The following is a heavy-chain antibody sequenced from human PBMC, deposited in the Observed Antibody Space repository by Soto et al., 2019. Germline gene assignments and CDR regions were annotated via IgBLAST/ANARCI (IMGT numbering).Heavy chain of an antibody. CDR3: ARRAETNGWNGFGADKYYFDF. V-gene: IGHV1-18*04. CDR2: ISAYNGNT. Sequence: ASVKGSCKASGYTFTSYGISWVRQAPGQGLEWMGWISAYNGNTNYAQKLQGRVTMTSDTSISTAHMELSSLRSEDTAVYYCARRAETNGWNGFGADKYYFDFWGQGTLVTVSS. CDR1: GYTFTSYG. D-gene: IGHD1-1*01. J-gene: IGHJ4*02.